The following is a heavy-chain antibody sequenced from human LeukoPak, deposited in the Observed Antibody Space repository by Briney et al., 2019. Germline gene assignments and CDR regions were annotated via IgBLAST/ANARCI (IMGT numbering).Heavy chain of an antibody. CDR3: ARDRGLSGYRTTWLDY. D-gene: IGHD6-13*01. V-gene: IGHV4-59*01. Sequence: SETLSLTCSVSGGSINSYYWSWIRQPPGKGLEWIGYIYSRGSTDYNPSLKSRVPMSVDTSKNQFSLRLSSVTAADTGIYYCARDRGLSGYRTTWLDYWGQGALVTVSS. CDR1: GGSINSYY. CDR2: IYSRGST. J-gene: IGHJ4*02.